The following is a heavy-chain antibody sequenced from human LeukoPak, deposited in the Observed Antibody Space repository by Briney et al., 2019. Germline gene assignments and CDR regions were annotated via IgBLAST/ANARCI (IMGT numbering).Heavy chain of an antibody. V-gene: IGHV1-18*01. J-gene: IGHJ5*02. CDR3: ARVDTAMVNPQLSWFDP. D-gene: IGHD5-18*01. CDR1: GYTFTSYG. Sequence: ASVKVSCKASGYTFTSYGISWVRQAPGQGLEWMGWISAYNGNTNYAQKLQGRVTMTTDTSTSTAYMELRSLRSDDTAVYYCARVDTAMVNPQLSWFDPWGQGTLVTVSS. CDR2: ISAYNGNT.